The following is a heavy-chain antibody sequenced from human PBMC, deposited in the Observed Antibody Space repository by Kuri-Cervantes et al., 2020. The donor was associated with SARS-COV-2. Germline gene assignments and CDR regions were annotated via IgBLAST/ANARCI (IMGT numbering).Heavy chain of an antibody. CDR1: GFTFSSYS. Sequence: GESLKTSCAASGFTFSSYSMNWVRQAPGKGLEWVSTISSSSSYIYYADSVKGRFTISRDNAKNSLYLQMNSLRAEDTAVYYCAVDFWSGYSLRIGGAPGYGMDVWGQGTTVTVSS. V-gene: IGHV3-21*01. D-gene: IGHD3-3*01. CDR2: ISSSSSYI. CDR3: AVDFWSGYSLRIGGAPGYGMDV. J-gene: IGHJ6*02.